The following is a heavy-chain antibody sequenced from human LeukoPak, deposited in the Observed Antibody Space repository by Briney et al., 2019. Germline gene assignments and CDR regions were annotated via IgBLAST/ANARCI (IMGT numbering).Heavy chain of an antibody. Sequence: PGGSLRLSCAASGFTFSDYYMSWIRQAPGKGLEWVSYISSSGSTIYYADSVKGRFTISRDNAKNSLYLQMNSLGAEDTAVYYCARGSSSWSTPFDYWGQGTLVTVSS. J-gene: IGHJ4*02. D-gene: IGHD6-13*01. CDR2: ISSSGSTI. CDR1: GFTFSDYY. CDR3: ARGSSSWSTPFDY. V-gene: IGHV3-11*01.